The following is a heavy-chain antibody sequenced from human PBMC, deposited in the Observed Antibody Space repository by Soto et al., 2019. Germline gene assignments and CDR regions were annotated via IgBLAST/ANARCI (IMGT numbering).Heavy chain of an antibody. CDR3: ARLFDTSGWYDY. D-gene: IGHD6-19*01. J-gene: IGHJ4*02. CDR1: GYSFTSSW. V-gene: IGHV5-51*01. CDR2: IYPGDSDT. Sequence: HGESLKISCKGSGYSFTSSWIAWVRQMPGKGLERMGIIYPGDSDTRYSPSFQGQVTISADRSITTTYLQWSSLKASDTAVYYCARLFDTSGWYDYWGQGTLVTVSS.